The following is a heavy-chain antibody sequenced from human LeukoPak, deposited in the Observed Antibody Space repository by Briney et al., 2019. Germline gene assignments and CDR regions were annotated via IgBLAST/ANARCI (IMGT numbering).Heavy chain of an antibody. J-gene: IGHJ4*02. CDR3: AKLHYYGSGSYYNLGYFDY. Sequence: PGGSLRLSCAASGFTFSSYGMSWVRQAPGKGPEWVSAISGSGGSTYYADSVKGRFTISRDNSKNTLYLQMNSLRAEDTAVYYCAKLHYYGSGSYYNLGYFDYWGQGTLVTVSS. CDR2: ISGSGGST. V-gene: IGHV3-23*01. CDR1: GFTFSSYG. D-gene: IGHD3-10*01.